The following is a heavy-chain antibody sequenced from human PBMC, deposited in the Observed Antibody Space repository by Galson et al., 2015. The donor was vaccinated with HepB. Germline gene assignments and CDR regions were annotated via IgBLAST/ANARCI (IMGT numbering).Heavy chain of an antibody. D-gene: IGHD3-22*01. CDR3: ARQKNFDSTGYYRSKFGMDV. Sequence: TLSLTCTVSGGPIGSNYWSWIRQPPGKGLEWIGYIYYSGSTNYNPSLKSRVSMSVDRSKNQFSLKLSSVTAADTAVYYCARQKNFDSTGYYRSKFGMDVWGQGTTVIVSS. CDR1: GGPIGSNY. V-gene: IGHV4-59*08. J-gene: IGHJ6*02. CDR2: IYYSGST.